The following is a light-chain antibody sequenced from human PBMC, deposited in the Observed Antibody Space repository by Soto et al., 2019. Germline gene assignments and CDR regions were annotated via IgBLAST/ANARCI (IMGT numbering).Light chain of an antibody. V-gene: IGKV3-11*01. J-gene: IGKJ2*01. CDR2: DAS. CDR3: QQRSNWL. Sequence: EIVLTQSPDTLSLSPGERATLSCRASQSVSSSLAWYQQKPGQAPRLLIYDASNMATGIPARISGSGSGTDFTLTISSLEPEDFAVYFCQQRSNWLFGQGTKLEIK. CDR1: QSVSSS.